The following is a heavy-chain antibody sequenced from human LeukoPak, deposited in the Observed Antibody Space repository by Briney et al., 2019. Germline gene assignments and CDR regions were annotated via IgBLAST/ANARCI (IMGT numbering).Heavy chain of an antibody. J-gene: IGHJ6*03. Sequence: GGSLRLSCAASGFTFDDYGMSWVRQAPGKGLEWVSGINWNGGSTGYADSVKGRFTISRDNAKNSLYLQMNSLRAEDTALYYCARVGLTVTSYYYYYKDVWGKGTTVTVSS. V-gene: IGHV3-20*04. CDR1: GFTFDDYG. CDR2: INWNGGST. D-gene: IGHD4-11*01. CDR3: ARVGLTVTSYYYYYKDV.